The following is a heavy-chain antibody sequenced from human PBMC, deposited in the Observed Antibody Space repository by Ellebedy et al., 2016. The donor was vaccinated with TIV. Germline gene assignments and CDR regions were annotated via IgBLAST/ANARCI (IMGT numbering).Heavy chain of an antibody. CDR2: IKQDGGEK. CDR3: AGRAYNWNDGSLFDY. J-gene: IGHJ4*02. CDR1: GFTFSSYW. Sequence: GESLKISCAASGFTFSSYWMSWVRQAPGKGLEWVANIKQDGGEKYYVDSVKGRFTISRDNAKNSLYLQMNSLRAEDTAVYYCAGRAYNWNDGSLFDYWGQGTLVTVSS. D-gene: IGHD1-1*01. V-gene: IGHV3-7*03.